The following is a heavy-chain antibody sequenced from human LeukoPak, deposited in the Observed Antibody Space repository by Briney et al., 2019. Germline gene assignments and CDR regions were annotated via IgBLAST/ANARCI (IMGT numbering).Heavy chain of an antibody. CDR1: GGSISSSSYY. CDR2: IYNRGST. CDR3: ARSEYTAGGAGDAFDI. J-gene: IGHJ3*02. Sequence: TPSETLSLTCTVSGGSISSSSYYWGWIRQPPGKGLEWIGLIYNRGSTNYNPSLKSRVTMSADTSKNQFSLKLSSVTAADTAVYYCARSEYTAGGAGDAFDIWGQGTMVTVSS. D-gene: IGHD2-8*02. V-gene: IGHV4-39*07.